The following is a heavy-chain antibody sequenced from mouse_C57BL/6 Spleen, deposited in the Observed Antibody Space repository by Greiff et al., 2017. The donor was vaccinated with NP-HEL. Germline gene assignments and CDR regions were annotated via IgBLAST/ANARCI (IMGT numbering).Heavy chain of an antibody. CDR2: IDPSDSYT. D-gene: IGHD2-12*01. V-gene: IGHV1-69*01. J-gene: IGHJ2*01. CDR3: ARRGVTTEGAFDY. Sequence: VQLQQPGAELVMPGASVKLSCKASGYTFTSYWMHWVKQRPGQGLEWIGEIDPSDSYTNYNQKFKGKSTLTVDKSSSIAYMQLSSLTSEDSAVYYCARRGVTTEGAFDYWGQGTTLTVSS. CDR1: GYTFTSYW.